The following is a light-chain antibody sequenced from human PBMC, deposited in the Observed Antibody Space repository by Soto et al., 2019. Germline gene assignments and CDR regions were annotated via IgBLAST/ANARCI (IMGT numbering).Light chain of an antibody. CDR1: QSLLHSNGDTY. CDR2: LGY. V-gene: IGKV2-28*01. J-gene: IGKJ3*01. CDR3: MQTLQAPKT. Sequence: DLVLTQSPLSLPVTPGEPASISCRSSQSLLHSNGDTYLDWYLQKPGQSPQLLVYLGYKRASGVPDRFSGSGSGADFTLKISRVEAEDVGVYYCMQTLQAPKTFGPGTKVDIK.